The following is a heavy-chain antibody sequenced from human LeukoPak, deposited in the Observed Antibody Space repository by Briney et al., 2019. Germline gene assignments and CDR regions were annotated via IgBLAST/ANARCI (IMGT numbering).Heavy chain of an antibody. V-gene: IGHV3-7*01. CDR3: ARQPIYEAYFDF. D-gene: IGHD3-16*01. CDR1: GFPFDRYW. J-gene: IGHJ4*02. CDR2: INHDGSGK. Sequence: GGSLRLSCVASGFPFDRYWISWVRQAPGKGLEWVANINHDGSGKNFVDSVKGRFTISRDNAENSLFLPMNSLRADDTAVYCSARQPIYEAYFDFWGQGTLVTVSS.